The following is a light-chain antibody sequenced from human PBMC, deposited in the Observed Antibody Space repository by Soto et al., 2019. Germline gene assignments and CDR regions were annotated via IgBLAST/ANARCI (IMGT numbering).Light chain of an antibody. CDR3: QQNGSPWT. Sequence: DIVLTQSPGTLSLSPGERATLSCRASQSVSSTYLAWYQQKPGQAPRLLIYGASIRATGIPDRFSGSGSGTDFTLTISRLEPEDFAVYYCQQNGSPWTFGQGTKVEIK. V-gene: IGKV3-20*01. CDR2: GAS. J-gene: IGKJ1*01. CDR1: QSVSSTY.